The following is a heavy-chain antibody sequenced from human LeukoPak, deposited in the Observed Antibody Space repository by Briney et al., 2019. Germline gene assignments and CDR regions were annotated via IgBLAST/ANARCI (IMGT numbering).Heavy chain of an antibody. CDR1: GFTFSSYE. D-gene: IGHD2-2*01. CDR2: ISYDGSKK. V-gene: IGHV3-30*03. J-gene: IGHJ3*02. CDR3: ARGIVGVVPAADDAFDI. Sequence: GGSLRLSCAASGFTFSSYEMHWVRQAPGKGLEWVATISYDGSKKNYADSVKGRFTISRDNSKNTLYLQMSGLRGEDTAVYYCARGIVGVVPAADDAFDIWGQGTMVTVSS.